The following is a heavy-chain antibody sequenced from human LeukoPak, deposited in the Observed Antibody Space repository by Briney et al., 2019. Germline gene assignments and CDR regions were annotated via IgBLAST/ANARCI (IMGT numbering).Heavy chain of an antibody. Sequence: SETLSLTCTVSGGSISSGSYYWSWIRQPAGKGLEWIRRIYTSGSTNYNPSLKSRVTISVDTSKNQFSLKLSSVTAADTAVYYCARAPLMGYCSGGSCSSPNWFDPWGQGTLVTVSS. D-gene: IGHD2-15*01. CDR2: IYTSGST. V-gene: IGHV4-61*02. CDR1: GGSISSGSYY. CDR3: ARAPLMGYCSGGSCSSPNWFDP. J-gene: IGHJ5*02.